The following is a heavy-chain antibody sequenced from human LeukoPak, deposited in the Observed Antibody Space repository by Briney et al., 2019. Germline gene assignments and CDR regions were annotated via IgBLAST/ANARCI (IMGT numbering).Heavy chain of an antibody. CDR2: IYDSGKT. CDR1: GDSIRKDNW. CDR3: ANHYSGYIDY. J-gene: IGHJ4*02. Sequence: SETLSLTCSVSGDSIRKDNWWTWVRRSPGKGLEWLGGIYDSGKTNYHPSLRSRIAISIDTAKRQFSLELTAVPAADTAVYYCANHYSGYIDYWGQGTLVTVSS. D-gene: IGHD5-12*01. V-gene: IGHV4/OR15-8*02.